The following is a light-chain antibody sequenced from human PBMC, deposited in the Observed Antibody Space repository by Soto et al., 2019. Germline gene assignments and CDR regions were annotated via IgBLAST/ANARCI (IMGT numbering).Light chain of an antibody. CDR3: QQYNTFPWT. V-gene: IGKV1-5*01. CDR1: QSISSW. J-gene: IGKJ1*01. CDR2: DVS. Sequence: DIHMTQSASTLSASVGHRVTITCRASQSISSWLAWYQQKQGKAPKLLIYDVSSLESGVPSRFSGSGYGTEFTLTISSLQTDDFATYYCQQYNTFPWTFGQGTKVDIK.